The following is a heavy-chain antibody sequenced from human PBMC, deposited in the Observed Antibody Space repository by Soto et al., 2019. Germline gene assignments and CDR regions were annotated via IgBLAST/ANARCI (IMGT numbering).Heavy chain of an antibody. Sequence: EVQLVESGGGLVQPGGSLKLSCAASGFTFSGSAMHWVRQASGKGLEWVGRIRSKANSYATAYAASVKGRFTISRDDSKNTAYLQMNSLKTEDTAVYYCTRQHDILTGYRYNWFDPWGQGTLVTVSS. CDR3: TRQHDILTGYRYNWFDP. CDR1: GFTFSGSA. D-gene: IGHD3-9*01. V-gene: IGHV3-73*02. CDR2: IRSKANSYAT. J-gene: IGHJ5*02.